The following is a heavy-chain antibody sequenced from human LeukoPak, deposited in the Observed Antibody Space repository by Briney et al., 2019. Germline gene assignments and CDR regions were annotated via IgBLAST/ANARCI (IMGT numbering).Heavy chain of an antibody. J-gene: IGHJ6*02. CDR2: INSDGSST. Sequence: GGSLRLSCAASGFTFSSYWMHWVRQAPGEGLVWVSRINSDGSSTSYADSVKGRFTISRDNAKNTLYPQMNSLRAEDTAVYYCARDSGGRVYYYGMDVWGQGTTVTVSS. CDR3: ARDSGGRVYYYGMDV. D-gene: IGHD2-15*01. CDR1: GFTFSSYW. V-gene: IGHV3-74*01.